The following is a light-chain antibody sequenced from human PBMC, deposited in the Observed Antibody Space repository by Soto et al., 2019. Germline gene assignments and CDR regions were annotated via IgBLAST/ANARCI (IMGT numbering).Light chain of an antibody. CDR3: LLFDSGPRV. Sequence: QAVVTQEPSLTVSPGGTVTLTCDSSTGAVTSGHYPYWFQQKPGQAPRTLIYDTNNKHSWTPARFSGSLLGGKAALTLSGAQPEDEAEYYCLLFDSGPRVFGGGTQLTVL. J-gene: IGLJ3*02. CDR1: TGAVTSGHY. CDR2: DTN. V-gene: IGLV7-46*01.